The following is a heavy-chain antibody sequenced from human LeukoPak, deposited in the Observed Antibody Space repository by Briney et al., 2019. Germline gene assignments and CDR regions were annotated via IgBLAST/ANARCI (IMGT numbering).Heavy chain of an antibody. CDR2: ISAYNCNT. D-gene: IGHD3-3*01. J-gene: IGHJ4*02. Sequence: ASVKVSCKASRYTFTSYGISWVRQAPAQGLEGMGGISAYNCNTNYAQQLQGRVTITTDTSTRTPYMQLSSLRSDETAVHYCARVKTTIFGVVITDDYWGQGTLVTVSS. CDR3: ARVKTTIFGVVITDDY. V-gene: IGHV1-18*01. CDR1: RYTFTSYG.